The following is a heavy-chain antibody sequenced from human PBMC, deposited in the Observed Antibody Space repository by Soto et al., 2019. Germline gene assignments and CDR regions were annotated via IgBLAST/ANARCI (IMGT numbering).Heavy chain of an antibody. J-gene: IGHJ5*02. D-gene: IGHD5-18*01. CDR3: AKDGGKDGYFGNWFDP. V-gene: IGHV1-69*13. CDR2: IIPIFGST. CDR1: GGTFSNYA. Sequence: GASVKVSCKASGGTFSNYAITWVRQAPGQGLEWLGRIIPIFGSTNFAQKFQGRVTLTADESTTTVYMELSSLRFDDTAVYYCAKDGGKDGYFGNWFDPWGQGTLVTVSS.